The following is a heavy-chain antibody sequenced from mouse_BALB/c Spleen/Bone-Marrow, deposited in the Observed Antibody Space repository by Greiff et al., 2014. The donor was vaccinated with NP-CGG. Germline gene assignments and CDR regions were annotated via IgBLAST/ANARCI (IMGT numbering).Heavy chain of an antibody. J-gene: IGHJ4*01. V-gene: IGHV1S81*02. Sequence: QVQLQQSRAELVKPGASVKLSCEASGYSFTSYWMHWVKQRPGQGLEWIGEISPSNGRSNYNEKFKSKATLTVDKSSSTAYMQLSGLTSEDSAVYYCTRPELRRGGYALDYWGLGTSVTVSS. CDR3: TRPELRRGGYALDY. CDR2: ISPSNGRS. D-gene: IGHD2-12*01. CDR1: GYSFTSYW.